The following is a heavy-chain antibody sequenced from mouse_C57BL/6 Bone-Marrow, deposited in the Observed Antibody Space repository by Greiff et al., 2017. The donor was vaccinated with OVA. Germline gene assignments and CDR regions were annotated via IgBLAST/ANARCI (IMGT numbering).Heavy chain of an antibody. CDR1: GFTFSSYG. CDR3: ARQGT. D-gene: IGHD3-3*01. CDR2: ISSDGSYT. J-gene: IGHJ3*01. Sequence: EVQLVASGGDLVKPGGSLTLSCAASGFTFSSYGLSWVRQTPDKRLEWVATISSDGSYTYYPDSVKGRFPISIDNAKNTLYLQMSSLKSEDTAMYYCARQGTRGQGTLVTVSA. V-gene: IGHV5-6*01.